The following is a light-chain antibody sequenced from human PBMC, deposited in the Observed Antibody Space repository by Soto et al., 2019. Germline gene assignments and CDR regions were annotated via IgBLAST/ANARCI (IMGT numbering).Light chain of an antibody. CDR3: LLSYNGPCV. CDR2: DPT. J-gene: IGLJ1*01. V-gene: IGLV7-46*01. Sequence: AVVTQEPSLTVSPGGTVTLTFGSSTGAVTNGHYPYWFQQKPGQAPRTLIYDPTNRHSWTPARFSGSLLGGKAALTLSGAQPEDEAEYYCLLSYNGPCVFGTGTKVTVL. CDR1: TGAVTNGHY.